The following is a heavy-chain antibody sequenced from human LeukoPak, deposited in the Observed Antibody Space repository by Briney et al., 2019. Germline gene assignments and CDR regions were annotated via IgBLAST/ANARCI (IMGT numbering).Heavy chain of an antibody. D-gene: IGHD4-11*01. V-gene: IGHV4-34*01. CDR2: INHRGNT. J-gene: IGHJ6*02. Sequence: SETLSLTCAVYGGSFSGYYWTWIRQVPGKGLVWIGDINHRGNTDYNVSLKSRVTISVDTSKNQFSLKLRSVTAADTAVYYCTTSNSGSHYYGMDVWGQGITVTVSS. CDR1: GGSFSGYY. CDR3: TTSNSGSHYYGMDV.